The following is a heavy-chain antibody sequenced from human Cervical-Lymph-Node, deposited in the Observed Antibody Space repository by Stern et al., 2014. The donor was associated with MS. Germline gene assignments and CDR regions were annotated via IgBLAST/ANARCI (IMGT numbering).Heavy chain of an antibody. D-gene: IGHD3-9*01. Sequence: VQLVESGGGVVQPGRSLRLSCAASGFTFSRYGMHWVRQAPGKGLEWVAVIWYDGSNKYYADSVKGRFTISRDNSKNTLYLQMNSLRAEDTAVYYCARDRPLTGYDYWGQGTLVTVSS. CDR1: GFTFSRYG. CDR2: IWYDGSNK. V-gene: IGHV3-33*01. CDR3: ARDRPLTGYDY. J-gene: IGHJ4*02.